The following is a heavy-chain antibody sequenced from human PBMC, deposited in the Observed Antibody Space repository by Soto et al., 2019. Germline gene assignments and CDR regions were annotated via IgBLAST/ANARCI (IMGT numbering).Heavy chain of an antibody. CDR1: GFTFSKYW. Sequence: AGGSLRLSCAASGFTFSKYWMHWVRQAPGKGLVWVSRIKGDGSITNYADSVKGRFTISRDNAENTLTLQMNSLRAEDTAAYYCAREDTALVPDSFDIWGQGTMVTVSS. V-gene: IGHV3-74*01. CDR2: IKGDGSIT. D-gene: IGHD2-21*02. J-gene: IGHJ3*02. CDR3: AREDTALVPDSFDI.